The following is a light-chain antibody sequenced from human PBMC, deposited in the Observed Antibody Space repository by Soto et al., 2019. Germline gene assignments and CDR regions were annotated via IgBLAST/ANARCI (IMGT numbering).Light chain of an antibody. V-gene: IGKV1-5*01. CDR2: DAS. CDR1: QSITNW. J-gene: IGKJ1*01. CDR3: QLYNSYSEA. Sequence: DIQMTKSPSTLSASLGDRITITCLASQSITNWLAWYQQRPGKAPKLLIYDASNLESGVPSRFSGSGSGTEFTLTISSLQPDDFAPYYCQLYNSYSEAFGQGTKVDIK.